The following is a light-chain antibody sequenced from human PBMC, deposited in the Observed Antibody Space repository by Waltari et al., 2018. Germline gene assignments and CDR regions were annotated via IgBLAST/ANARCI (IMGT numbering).Light chain of an antibody. J-gene: IGLJ2*01. Sequence: QSVLTQPPSVSGAPGQRVSISCTGSGSNLGAGYEVHWYQQHPGKAPKLPIYGTSTRPPGVPDRFFGSQSGTSASLAITALQAEDEAEYYCQSYDTSLSVVFGGGTKLTVL. CDR2: GTS. CDR3: QSYDTSLSVV. V-gene: IGLV1-40*01. CDR1: GSNLGAGYE.